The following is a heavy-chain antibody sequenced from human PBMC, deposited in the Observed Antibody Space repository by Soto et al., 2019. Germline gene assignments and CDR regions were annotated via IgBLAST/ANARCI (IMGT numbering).Heavy chain of an antibody. CDR3: VRVVWSVPATGTSGWFDH. CDR2: IYHSGNI. CDR1: GDSISGSNW. Sequence: QVQLQESGPGLVKPSGTLSLTCAVSGDSISGSNWWSWVRQPPGKGLEWIVEIYHSGNINYNPSLKSRGTISVDKSKNHFSLRLSSVNAADTAVYYCVRVVWSVPATGTSGWFDHLGPGTLVTVSS. V-gene: IGHV4-4*02. D-gene: IGHD6-13*01. J-gene: IGHJ5*02.